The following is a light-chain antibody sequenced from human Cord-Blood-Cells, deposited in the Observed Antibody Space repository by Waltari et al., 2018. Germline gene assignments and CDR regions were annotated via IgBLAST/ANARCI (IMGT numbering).Light chain of an antibody. CDR1: QSVSSY. Sequence: EIVLTQSPATLSLSPEERATISCRASQSVSSYLAWYQQKPGQAPRLLIYDASNRATGIPARFSGSGSGTDFTLTISSLEPEDFAVYYCQQRSNWPPFTFGPGTKVDIK. CDR2: DAS. CDR3: QQRSNWPPFT. J-gene: IGKJ3*01. V-gene: IGKV3-11*01.